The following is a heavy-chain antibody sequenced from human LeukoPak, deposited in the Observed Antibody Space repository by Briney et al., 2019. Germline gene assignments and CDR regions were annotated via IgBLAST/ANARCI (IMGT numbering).Heavy chain of an antibody. V-gene: IGHV4-38-2*02. J-gene: IGHJ4*02. CDR2: IYHSGST. Sequence: PSETLSLTCTVSGYSISSGYYWGWIRQPPGKGLEWIGSIYHSGSTYYNPSLKSRVTISVDTSKNQFSLKLSSVTAADTAVYYCARHGEYQLLQFDYWGQGTLVTVSS. CDR1: GYSISSGYY. CDR3: ARHGEYQLLQFDY. D-gene: IGHD2-2*01.